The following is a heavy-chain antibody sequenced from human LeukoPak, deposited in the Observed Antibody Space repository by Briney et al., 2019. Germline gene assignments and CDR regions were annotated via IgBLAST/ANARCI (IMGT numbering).Heavy chain of an antibody. CDR1: GGSFSGYY. Sequence: SETLSLTCAVYGGSFSGYYWSWIRQPPGKGLEWIGEINHSGSTNYNPSLKSRVTISLDTSKNQFSLKLSSVTAADTAVYYCARDADDSSGSDAFDIWGQGTMVTVSS. D-gene: IGHD3-22*01. CDR2: INHSGST. V-gene: IGHV4-34*01. J-gene: IGHJ3*02. CDR3: ARDADDSSGSDAFDI.